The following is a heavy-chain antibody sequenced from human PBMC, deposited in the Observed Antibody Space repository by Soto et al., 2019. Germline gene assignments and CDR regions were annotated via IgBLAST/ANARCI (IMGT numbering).Heavy chain of an antibody. CDR2: IYYSGST. CDR3: AAGPPLEQQFDY. D-gene: IGHD3-3*01. Sequence: SSETLSLTCPVSGGSITSGDYSWSWIRQPPGKGLEWLGYIYYSGSTYYNPSLKSRITMSADTSKNQLSLNLSSVTAADTAMYYCAAGPPLEQQFDYWGQGTLVTVSS. CDR1: GGSITSGDYS. V-gene: IGHV4-30-4*01. J-gene: IGHJ4*02.